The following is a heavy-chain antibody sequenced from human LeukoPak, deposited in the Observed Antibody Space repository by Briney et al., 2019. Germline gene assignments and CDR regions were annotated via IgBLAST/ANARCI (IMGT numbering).Heavy chain of an antibody. J-gene: IGHJ4*02. Sequence: SETLSLTCAVYGGSFSGYYWSWIRQPPGKGLEWIGEINHSGSTNYNPSLKSRVTISVDTSKNQFSLKLSSVTAADTAVYYCARAAKEGYMEFCFDYWGQGTLVTVSS. CDR1: GGSFSGYY. CDR3: ARAAKEGYMEFCFDY. V-gene: IGHV4-34*01. D-gene: IGHD5-24*01. CDR2: INHSGST.